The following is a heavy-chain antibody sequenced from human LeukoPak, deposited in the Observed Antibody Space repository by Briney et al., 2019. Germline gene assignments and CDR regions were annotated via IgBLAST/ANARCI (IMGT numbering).Heavy chain of an antibody. D-gene: IGHD6-13*01. CDR1: GGSFSGYH. V-gene: IGHV4-34*01. Sequence: PSETLSLTCAVYGGSFSGYHWSWIRQPPGKGLEWIGEINHSGSTYYNPSLKSRVTISVDTSKNQFSLKLSSVTAADTAVYYCARVAAGTTTIKGAWFAPWGQGTLVTVSS. J-gene: IGHJ5*02. CDR3: ARVAAGTTTIKGAWFAP. CDR2: INHSGST.